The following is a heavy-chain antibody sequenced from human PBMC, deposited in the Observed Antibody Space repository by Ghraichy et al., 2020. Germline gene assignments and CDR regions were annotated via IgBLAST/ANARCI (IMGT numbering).Heavy chain of an antibody. Sequence: ASVKVSCKVSGYTLTELSMHWVRQAPGKGLEWMGGFDPEDGETIYAQKFQGRVTMTEDTSTDIAYMELSSLRSEDTAVYYCATARGFAGYYYYGMDVWGQGTTVTVSS. D-gene: IGHD3-10*01. J-gene: IGHJ6*02. CDR3: ATARGFAGYYYYGMDV. CDR2: FDPEDGET. V-gene: IGHV1-24*01. CDR1: GYTLTELS.